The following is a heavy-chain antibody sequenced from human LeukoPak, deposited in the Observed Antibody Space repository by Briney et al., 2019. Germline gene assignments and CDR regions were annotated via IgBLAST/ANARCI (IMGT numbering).Heavy chain of an antibody. D-gene: IGHD3-10*01. V-gene: IGHV1-69*13. CDR2: IIPIFGTA. Sequence: ASVKVSCKASGGTFSSYAISWVRQAPGQGLEWMGGIIPIFGTANYAQKFQGRVTITADESTSTAYMELSSLRSEDTAVYYCARDYYGSGSYYKPFDYWDQGTLVTVSS. J-gene: IGHJ4*02. CDR1: GGTFSSYA. CDR3: ARDYYGSGSYYKPFDY.